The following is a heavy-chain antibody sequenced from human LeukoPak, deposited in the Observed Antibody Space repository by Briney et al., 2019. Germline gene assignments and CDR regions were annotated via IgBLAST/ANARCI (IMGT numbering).Heavy chain of an antibody. J-gene: IGHJ6*03. CDR3: ARDHQLWSRYIDV. V-gene: IGHV3-30*04. D-gene: IGHD5-18*01. CDR1: GFTFSSYA. Sequence: GGSLRLSCAVSGFTFSSYAMHWVRQAPGKGLEWVAVISYDGSNKYYADSVKGRFTISRDNSKNTLYLQMNSLRAEDTAVYYCARDHQLWSRYIDVWGKGTTVTVSS. CDR2: ISYDGSNK.